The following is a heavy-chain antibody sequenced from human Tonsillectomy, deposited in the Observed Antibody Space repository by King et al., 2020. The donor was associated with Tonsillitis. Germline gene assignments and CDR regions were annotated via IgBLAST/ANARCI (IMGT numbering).Heavy chain of an antibody. D-gene: IGHD3-22*01. Sequence: VQLVESGAEVKKPGASVRVSCKASGYTFTNYGISWVRQAPGQGLEWMGWISAYNGDTNYAQKLQGRVTMTTDTSTSTAYMDLRSLRSDDTAGYYCARDPLLYFDTSGQSAFDIWGQGTVVTVSS. V-gene: IGHV1-18*01. J-gene: IGHJ3*02. CDR1: GYTFTNYG. CDR3: ARDPLLYFDTSGQSAFDI. CDR2: ISAYNGDT.